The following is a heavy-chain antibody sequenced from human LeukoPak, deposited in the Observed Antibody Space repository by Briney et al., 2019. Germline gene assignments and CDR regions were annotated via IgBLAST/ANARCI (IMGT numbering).Heavy chain of an antibody. V-gene: IGHV3-11*04. CDR3: ARDYCSSTSCYSPGMDV. J-gene: IGHJ6*02. D-gene: IGHD2-2*02. Sequence: GGSLRLSCAPSRFTFNDYYMGWIRQAPGRGMEWVSYIISSGSTIYYADSVKGRFTISRDNAKNSLYLQMNSLRAEDTAVYYCARDYCSSTSCYSPGMDVWGQGTTVTVSS. CDR2: IISSGSTI. CDR1: RFTFNDYY.